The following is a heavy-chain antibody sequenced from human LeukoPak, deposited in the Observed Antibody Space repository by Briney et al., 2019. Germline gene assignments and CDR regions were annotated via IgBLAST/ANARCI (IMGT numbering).Heavy chain of an antibody. CDR2: ISSSSSYI. D-gene: IGHD3-9*01. J-gene: IGHJ6*04. V-gene: IGHV3-21*01. CDR3: ARDRYYDILTGYYMGYYYYGMDV. Sequence: GGSLRLSCAASGFTFSSYSMNWVRQAPGKGLEWVSSISSSSSYIYYADSVKGRFTISRDNAKNSLYLQMNSLRAEDTAVYYCARDRYYDILTGYYMGYYYYGMDVWGKGTTVTVSS. CDR1: GFTFSSYS.